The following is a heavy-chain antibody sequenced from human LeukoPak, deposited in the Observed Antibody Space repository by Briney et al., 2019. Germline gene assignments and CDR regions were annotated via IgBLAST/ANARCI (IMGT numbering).Heavy chain of an antibody. V-gene: IGHV1-2*06. D-gene: IGHD7-27*01. CDR1: GYTFTGYY. CDR2: INPNSGGT. J-gene: IGHJ4*02. CDR3: ASNPPRTGDFNY. Sequence: ASVTVSCKASGYTFTGYYMHWVRQAPGQGLEWMGRINPNSGGTXYAQXXQGRVTMTRDTSINTAYMELSSLRSEDTAVYYCASNPPRTGDFNYWGQGALVTVSS.